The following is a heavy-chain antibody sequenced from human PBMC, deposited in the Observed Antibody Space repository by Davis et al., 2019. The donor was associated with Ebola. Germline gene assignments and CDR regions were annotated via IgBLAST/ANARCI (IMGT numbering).Heavy chain of an antibody. CDR1: GYTFTNYG. CDR2: INPHNGNT. V-gene: IGHV1-18*04. CDR3: ARDFPDLGYQRPFDP. Sequence: ASVKVSCKASGYTFTNYGISWVRQAPGQGLEWMGWINPHNGNTNYAQNVQGRVTMTTDTSTNTAYMEVGSLRSDDTAVYYCARDFPDLGYQRPFDPWGPGTLVTVSA. D-gene: IGHD2-15*01. J-gene: IGHJ5*02.